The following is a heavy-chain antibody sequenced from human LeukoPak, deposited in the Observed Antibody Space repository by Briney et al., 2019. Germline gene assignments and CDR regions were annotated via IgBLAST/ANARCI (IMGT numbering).Heavy chain of an antibody. J-gene: IGHJ6*03. V-gene: IGHV3-9*01. D-gene: IGHD2-15*01. Sequence: PGGSLRLPCAVSGFTFDDYAMHWVRQAPGKGLEWVSGISWNSYTIGYADSVNGRFTISRDNAKNSLYLQMNSLRAEDTALYYCAKEALDCSGGRCYYGYYYMDVWGKGTTVTVSS. CDR3: AKEALDCSGGRCYYGYYYMDV. CDR1: GFTFDDYA. CDR2: ISWNSYTI.